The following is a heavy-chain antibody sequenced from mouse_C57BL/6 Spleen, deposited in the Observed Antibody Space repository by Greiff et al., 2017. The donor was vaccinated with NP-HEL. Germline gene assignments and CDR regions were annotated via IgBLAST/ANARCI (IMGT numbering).Heavy chain of an antibody. CDR2: IYPGDGDT. V-gene: IGHV1-80*01. J-gene: IGHJ4*01. CDR1: GYAFSSYW. Sequence: VQVVESGAELVKPGASVKISCKASGYAFSSYWMNWVKQRPGKGLEWIGQIYPGDGDTNYNGKFKGKATLTADKSSSTAYMQLSSLTSEDSAVYFCARWLLRAMDYWGQGTSVTVSS. CDR3: ARWLLRAMDY. D-gene: IGHD2-3*01.